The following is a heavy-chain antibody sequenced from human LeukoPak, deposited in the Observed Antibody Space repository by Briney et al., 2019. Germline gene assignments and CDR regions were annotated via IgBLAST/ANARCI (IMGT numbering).Heavy chain of an antibody. CDR2: IRYDGSNK. J-gene: IGHJ4*02. D-gene: IGHD2-2*01. Sequence: PGRSLRLSCAASGFIFSHYPMHWVRQAPGKGLEWVAFIRYDGSNKYYADSVKGRFTISRDNSKNTLYLQMNSLRAEDTAVYYCAKDEDIVVVPAAIDYWGQGTLVTVSS. CDR1: GFIFSHYP. CDR3: AKDEDIVVVPAAIDY. V-gene: IGHV3-30*02.